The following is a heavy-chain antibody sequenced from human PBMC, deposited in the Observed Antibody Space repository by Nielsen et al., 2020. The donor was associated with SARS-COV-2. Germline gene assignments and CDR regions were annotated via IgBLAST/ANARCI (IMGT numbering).Heavy chain of an antibody. Sequence: SETLSLTCAVSGGSISSSNWWSWVRQPPGKGLEWIGEIYHSGSTNYNPSLKSRVTISVDKSKNQFSLKLSSVTAADTAVYYCARAPRITGKTYYYYGMDVWGQGTTVTVSS. CDR1: GGSISSSNW. CDR2: IYHSGST. CDR3: ARAPRITGKTYYYYGMDV. J-gene: IGHJ6*02. D-gene: IGHD1-20*01. V-gene: IGHV4-4*02.